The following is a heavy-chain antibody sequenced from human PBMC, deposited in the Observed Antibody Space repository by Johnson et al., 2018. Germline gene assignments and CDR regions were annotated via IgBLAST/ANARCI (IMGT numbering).Heavy chain of an antibody. CDR3: ARTPKYLEMASSYFDY. V-gene: IGHV4-39*01. J-gene: IGHJ4*02. D-gene: IGHD5-24*01. CDR1: GGSVSNSNYY. Sequence: QVQLQESGPGLVKPSETLSLTCSVSGGSVSNSNYYWGWIRQPPGKGLAWIGSLYYTGRTSYNPSLKSRVTIPADTSQNQFSLKLTSVTAADPAVYYCARTPKYLEMASSYFDYWGQGTLVTVSS. CDR2: LYYTGRT.